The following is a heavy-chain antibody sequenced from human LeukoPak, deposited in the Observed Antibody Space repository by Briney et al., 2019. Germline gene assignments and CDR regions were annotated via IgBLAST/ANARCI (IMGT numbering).Heavy chain of an antibody. CDR1: GFTFRRYS. V-gene: IGHV3-48*04. J-gene: IGHJ4*02. CDR2: ISRSSSTI. D-gene: IGHD3-10*01. Sequence: GGSLRLSCAASGFTFRRYSMTWVRQPPGKGLEGVPYISRSSSTIHYADSVKGRFTISRGNAKSSLFLQMNSLRAEDTAVYYCARDGGATMVRGVATYDSWGQGTLVTVSS. CDR3: ARDGGATMVRGVATYDS.